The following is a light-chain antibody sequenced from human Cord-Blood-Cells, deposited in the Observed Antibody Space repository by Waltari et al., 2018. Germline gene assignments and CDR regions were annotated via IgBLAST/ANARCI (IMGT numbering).Light chain of an antibody. Sequence: DIQLTQSPSFLSASVGDRVTITCRASQGISSYLAWYQQKPGKAPKLLIYAASTLQSGVPSRFSGSGSGTEFTLTFSSLQPEDFATYYCQQLNSFGGGTKVEIK. J-gene: IGKJ4*01. CDR3: QQLNS. CDR1: QGISSY. CDR2: AAS. V-gene: IGKV1-9*01.